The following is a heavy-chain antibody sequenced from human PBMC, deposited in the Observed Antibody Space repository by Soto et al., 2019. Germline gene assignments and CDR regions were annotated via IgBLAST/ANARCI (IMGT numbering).Heavy chain of an antibody. Sequence: LSLTCSVSGGSISSGAYYWSWIRQHPGKGLEWIGYIYYSGSTYYNPSLKSRVTISIDTSKNQFSLKLNSVTAADTAVYYCARERAGDRSGYYLDYWGQGTLVTVSS. V-gene: IGHV4-31*03. CDR2: IYYSGST. D-gene: IGHD3-22*01. J-gene: IGHJ4*02. CDR3: ARERAGDRSGYYLDY. CDR1: GGSISSGAYY.